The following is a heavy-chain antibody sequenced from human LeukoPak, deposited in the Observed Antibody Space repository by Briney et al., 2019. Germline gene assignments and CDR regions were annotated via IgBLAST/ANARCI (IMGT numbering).Heavy chain of an antibody. CDR1: GYTFTGYY. D-gene: IGHD6-19*01. CDR2: INPNSGGT. Sequence: ASVKVSCKASGYTFTGYYMHWVRQAPGQGLEWMGWINPNSGGTNYAQKFQGRVTMTRDTSISTAYMELSRLRSDDTAVYYCVRVSSSGRFSWLRTSGNFDYWGQGTLVTVSS. V-gene: IGHV1-2*02. J-gene: IGHJ4*02. CDR3: VRVSSSGRFSWLRTSGNFDY.